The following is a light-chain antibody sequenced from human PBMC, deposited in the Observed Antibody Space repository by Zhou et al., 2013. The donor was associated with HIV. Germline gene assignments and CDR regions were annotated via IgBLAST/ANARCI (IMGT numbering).Light chain of an antibody. Sequence: DIVMTQSPLSLAVTPGEPASISCKSSQSLLFTNGYNYLDWYVQKPGQSPQLLIYMGSNRAAGVPDRFSGSGSGTDFTLKISRVEAEDVGLYFCMQALETRLTFGGGTKVEIK. V-gene: IGKV2-28*01. CDR2: MGS. CDR3: MQALETRLT. J-gene: IGKJ4*01. CDR1: QSLLFTNGYNY.